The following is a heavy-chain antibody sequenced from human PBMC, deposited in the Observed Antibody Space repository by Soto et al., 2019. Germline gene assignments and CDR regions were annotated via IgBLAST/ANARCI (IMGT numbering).Heavy chain of an antibody. J-gene: IGHJ3*02. CDR2: ISAYNGNT. CDR3: ARGGGSGSYFGFVYAFYI. Sequence: QVQLVQSGAEVKKPGASVKVSCKASGYTFTSYGISWVRQAPGQGLEWMGWISAYNGNTNYAQKLQGRVTMTTDTSTSNAYMELRSRRSDDPAVDYGARGGGSGSYFGFVYAFYIWGQGTMVTVSA. D-gene: IGHD1-26*01. CDR1: GYTFTSYG. V-gene: IGHV1-18*04.